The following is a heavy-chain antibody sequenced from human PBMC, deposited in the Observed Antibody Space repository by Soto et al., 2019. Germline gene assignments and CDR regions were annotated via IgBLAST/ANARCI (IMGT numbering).Heavy chain of an antibody. CDR2: IIPIFGTA. V-gene: IGHV1-69*12. Sequence: QVQLVQSGAEVKKPGSSVKVSCKASGGAFSSYAISWVRQAPGQGLEWMGGIIPIFGTANYAQKFQGRVTITADESTSTAYMELSSPRSEDTAVYYCARSYCSGGSCFHTNWFDPWGQGTLVTVSS. CDR1: GGAFSSYA. D-gene: IGHD2-15*01. CDR3: ARSYCSGGSCFHTNWFDP. J-gene: IGHJ5*02.